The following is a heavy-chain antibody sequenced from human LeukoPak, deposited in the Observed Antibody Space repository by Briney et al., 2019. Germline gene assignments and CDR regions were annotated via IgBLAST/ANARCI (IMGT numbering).Heavy chain of an antibody. CDR1: GFTFSSYA. Sequence: PGGSLRLSCAASGFTFSSYAMSWVRQAPGKGLEWVSAISGSGGSTYYADSVKGRFTTSRDNSKNMLYLQMNSLRSEDTAVYYCAKGDSTSCYNTFDVWGQGTMVTVSS. V-gene: IGHV3-23*01. CDR3: AKGDSTSCYNTFDV. J-gene: IGHJ3*01. D-gene: IGHD2-2*01. CDR2: ISGSGGST.